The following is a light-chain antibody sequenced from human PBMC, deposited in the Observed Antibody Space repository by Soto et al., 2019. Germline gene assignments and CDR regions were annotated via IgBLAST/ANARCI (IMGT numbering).Light chain of an antibody. CDR2: SNN. CDR3: SAWDDSLNGPV. V-gene: IGLV1-44*01. J-gene: IGLJ2*01. Sequence: QSVLTQPPSASGTPGQRVTISCSGSSSNIGSNTVNWYQQVPGTAPKLLIYSNNDRPSGVPDRFSGSKSGTSASLAISGLHSEYEADYYCSAWDDSLNGPVFGGGTKVTVL. CDR1: SSNIGSNT.